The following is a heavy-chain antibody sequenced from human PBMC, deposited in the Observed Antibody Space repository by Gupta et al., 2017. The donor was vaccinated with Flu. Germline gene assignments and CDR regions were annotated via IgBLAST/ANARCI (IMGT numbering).Heavy chain of an antibody. CDR1: GFTFSSYW. CDR2: IKQDGSEK. CDR3: ARVLTIFGALYYFDY. J-gene: IGHJ4*02. V-gene: IGHV3-7*01. Sequence: EVQLVESGGGLVQPGGSLRLSCAASGFTFSSYWMSWVRQAPGKGLEWVANIKQDGSEKYYVDSVKGRFTISRDNAKNSLYLQMNSLRAEDTAVYYCARVLTIFGALYYFDYWGQGTLVTVSS. D-gene: IGHD3-3*01.